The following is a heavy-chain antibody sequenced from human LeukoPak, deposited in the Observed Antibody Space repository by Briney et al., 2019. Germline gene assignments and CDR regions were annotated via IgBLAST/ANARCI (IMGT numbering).Heavy chain of an antibody. D-gene: IGHD3-9*01. CDR1: GGSVSSDCYC. Sequence: SETLSLTCTASGGSVSSDCYCWSWNRQRPGQGLEGIVYIYGSASNNSNPSLKSPVTVSVDTTKYQFSLKLSSVTAADTAVYYCARVQTGTPPRRFDAWGQGTLVTVSS. J-gene: IGHJ5*02. CDR3: ARVQTGTPPRRFDA. V-gene: IGHV4-61*01. CDR2: IYGSASN.